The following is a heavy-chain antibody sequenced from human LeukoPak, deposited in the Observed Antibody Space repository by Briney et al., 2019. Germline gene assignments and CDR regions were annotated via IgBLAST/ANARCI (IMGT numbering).Heavy chain of an antibody. J-gene: IGHJ6*03. CDR2: INPNSGGT. V-gene: IGHV1-2*02. D-gene: IGHD2-2*01. Sequence: ASVKVSCKASGYTFTGYYMHWVRQAPGQGLEWMGWINPNSGGTNYAQKFQGRVTMTRDTSISTAYMELSRLRSDDTAVYYCARGRIVVVPVANFDYYMDVWGKGTTVTISS. CDR1: GYTFTGYY. CDR3: ARGRIVVVPVANFDYYMDV.